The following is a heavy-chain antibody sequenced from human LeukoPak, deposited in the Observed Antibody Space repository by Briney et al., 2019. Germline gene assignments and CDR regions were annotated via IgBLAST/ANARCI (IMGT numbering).Heavy chain of an antibody. V-gene: IGHV4-34*01. Sequence: SETLSLTCAVYGGSFSGYYCSWIRHPPGKGLEWIGEINHSGSTNYNPSLKSRVTISVDTSKNQFSLKLSSVTAADTAVYYCARRYGGFDYWGPGPLVTVSS. J-gene: IGHJ4*02. CDR2: INHSGST. D-gene: IGHD1-1*01. CDR1: GGSFSGYY. CDR3: ARRYGGFDY.